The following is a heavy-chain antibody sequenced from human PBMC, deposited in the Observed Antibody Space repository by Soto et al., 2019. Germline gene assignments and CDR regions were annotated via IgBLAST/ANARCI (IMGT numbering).Heavy chain of an antibody. V-gene: IGHV3-30*03. CDR3: ATDYGDYNFNYGMDV. D-gene: IGHD4-17*01. J-gene: IGHJ6*02. CDR2: ISYEGSNR. Sequence: GGSLRLSCAASGFRFSAYAMHWVRQAPGKGLEWVAVISYEGSNRFYADSVKGRFTVSRDNSKNMVYLQMNSLRGEDTAVFYCATDYGDYNFNYGMDVWGQGTTVTVSS. CDR1: GFRFSAYA.